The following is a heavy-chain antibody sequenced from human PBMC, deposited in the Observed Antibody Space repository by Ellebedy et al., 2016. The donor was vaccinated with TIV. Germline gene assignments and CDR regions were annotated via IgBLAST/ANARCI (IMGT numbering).Heavy chain of an antibody. CDR1: GGSLSRYY. D-gene: IGHD5-24*01. CDR3: ASGRWLPLPGS. Sequence: MPSETLSLTCNVSGGSLSRYYWSWIRQPPGKGLAWIAYIYYSGSTNYNPSLKSRVSISVDTFKSQFSLSLRSVTAADTAVYYCASGRWLPLPGSWGQGTLVTVSS. J-gene: IGHJ5*02. CDR2: IYYSGST. V-gene: IGHV4-59*01.